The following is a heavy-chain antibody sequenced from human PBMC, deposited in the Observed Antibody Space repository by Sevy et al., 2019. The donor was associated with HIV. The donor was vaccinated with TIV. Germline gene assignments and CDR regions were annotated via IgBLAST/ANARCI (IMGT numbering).Heavy chain of an antibody. V-gene: IGHV3-23*01. CDR3: AKGDYYYDSGCYPFDC. D-gene: IGHD3-22*01. Sequence: GGSLRLSCAASGFTFSSYAMSWVRQAPGKGLEWVSGISGSGGSTNYADSVKGRFTISRDNSKNTLYLQMNTLRAEDTAVYYGAKGDYYYDSGCYPFDCWGQGTLVTVSS. CDR1: GFTFSSYA. CDR2: ISGSGGST. J-gene: IGHJ4*02.